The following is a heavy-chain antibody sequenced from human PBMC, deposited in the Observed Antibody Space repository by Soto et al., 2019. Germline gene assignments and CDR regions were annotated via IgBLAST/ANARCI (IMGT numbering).Heavy chain of an antibody. D-gene: IGHD3-3*01. Sequence: PGGSRRLSCAACGFTLSNYAMRWVRQAPGKGLEWVSSLNARGDITDYADFAKGRFTISRDTFENTLYLQMNSLRAEDTAIYYCAICLWSDYVPFGLWDQRTLVTVS. CDR3: AICLWSDYVPFGL. V-gene: IGHV3-23*01. J-gene: IGHJ5*02. CDR2: LNARGDIT. CDR1: GFTLSNYA.